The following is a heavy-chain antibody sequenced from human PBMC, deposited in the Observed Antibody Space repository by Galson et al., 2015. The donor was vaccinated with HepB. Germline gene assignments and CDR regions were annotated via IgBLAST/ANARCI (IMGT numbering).Heavy chain of an antibody. D-gene: IGHD3-3*01. Sequence: SVKVSCKASGYTFTSYGISWVRQAPGQGLEWMGWISAYNGNTNYAQKLQGRVTMTTDTSTSTAYMELRSLRSDDTAVYYCARDYDFWSGYSPYYGMDVWGQGTTVTVSS. CDR2: ISAYNGNT. J-gene: IGHJ6*02. V-gene: IGHV1-18*01. CDR1: GYTFTSYG. CDR3: ARDYDFWSGYSPYYGMDV.